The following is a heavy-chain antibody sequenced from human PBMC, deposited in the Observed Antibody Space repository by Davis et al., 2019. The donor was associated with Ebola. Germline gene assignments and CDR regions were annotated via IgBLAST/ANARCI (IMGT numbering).Heavy chain of an antibody. J-gene: IGHJ4*02. CDR1: GFTFSSYA. CDR3: ARERAAAYFDY. Sequence: GGSLRLSCAASGFTFSSYAMNWVRQAPGKGLEWVSSISSSSSYIYYADSVKGRFTISRDNAKNSLYLQMNSLRAEDTAVYYCARERAAAYFDYWGQGTLVTVSS. CDR2: ISSSSSYI. D-gene: IGHD6-13*01. V-gene: IGHV3-21*01.